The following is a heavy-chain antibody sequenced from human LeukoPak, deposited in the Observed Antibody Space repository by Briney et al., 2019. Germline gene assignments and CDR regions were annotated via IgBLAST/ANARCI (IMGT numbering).Heavy chain of an antibody. CDR2: IYYSGST. D-gene: IGHD6-13*01. CDR1: SGSISSYY. V-gene: IGHV4-59*01. Sequence: PSETLSLTCTVSSGSISSYYWSWIRQPPGKGLEWIGYIYYSGSTSYNPSLKSRVTISVDTSKNQFSLKLSSVTAADTAVYYCARESIAAAGTWWFDPWGQGTLVTVSS. J-gene: IGHJ5*02. CDR3: ARESIAAAGTWWFDP.